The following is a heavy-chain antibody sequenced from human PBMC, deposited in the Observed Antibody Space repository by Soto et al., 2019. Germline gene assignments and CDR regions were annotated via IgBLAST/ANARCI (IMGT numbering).Heavy chain of an antibody. D-gene: IGHD2-15*01. V-gene: IGHV4-39*01. CDR3: ARLRVAAVDY. CDR2: IYYSGST. CDR1: GGSISSSSYY. J-gene: IGHJ4*02. Sequence: QLQLQESGPGLVKPSETLSLTCTVSGGSISSSSYYWGWIRQPPGKGLEWIGSIYYSGSTYYNPSLKSRVTVSVDTSKNQFSLKLSSVTAADTAVYYCARLRVAAVDYWGQGTLVTVSS.